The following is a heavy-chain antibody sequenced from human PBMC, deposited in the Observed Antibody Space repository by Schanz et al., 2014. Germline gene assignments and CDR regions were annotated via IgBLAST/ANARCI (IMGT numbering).Heavy chain of an antibody. J-gene: IGHJ4*02. CDR3: ARDLISSGWYG. CDR1: GFTFRNYG. D-gene: IGHD6-19*01. Sequence: QVQLVESGGGLVKPGGSLRLSCAASGFTFRNYGMSWVRQAPGQGLEWVSYISNSGTTIYYADSVKGRFTISRDNAKNSLYLQMNSLRVEDTAVYYCARDLISSGWYGWGQGTLVTVSS. V-gene: IGHV3-11*01. CDR2: ISNSGTTI.